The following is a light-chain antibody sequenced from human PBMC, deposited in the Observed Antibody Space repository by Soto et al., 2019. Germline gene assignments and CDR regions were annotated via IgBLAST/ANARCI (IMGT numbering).Light chain of an antibody. CDR1: QSISSS. J-gene: IGKJ1*01. CDR3: QQSYSTPQT. CDR2: GAS. V-gene: IGKV1-39*01. Sequence: DIQMTHSPSSLSASVGDRVTITCRASQSISSSLNWYQQKPGRAPKLLIYGASSLQSGVPTRFRGSGSGTDFTLTISSLQPEDFATYHCQQSYSTPQTFGQGTKVDIK.